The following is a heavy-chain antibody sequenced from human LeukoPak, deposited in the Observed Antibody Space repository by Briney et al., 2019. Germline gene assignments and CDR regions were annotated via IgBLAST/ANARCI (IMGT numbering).Heavy chain of an antibody. Sequence: GKSLRLSCAASGFTFSSYAIHWVRQAPGKGLEWVAVISFDGSNKYYAESVKGRFTISRDNAKNSLYLQMNSLRAEDTAVYYCARDRPPLWFGELYDYWGQGTLVTVSS. CDR1: GFTFSSYA. CDR3: ARDRPPLWFGELYDY. V-gene: IGHV3-30-3*01. J-gene: IGHJ4*02. CDR2: ISFDGSNK. D-gene: IGHD3-10*01.